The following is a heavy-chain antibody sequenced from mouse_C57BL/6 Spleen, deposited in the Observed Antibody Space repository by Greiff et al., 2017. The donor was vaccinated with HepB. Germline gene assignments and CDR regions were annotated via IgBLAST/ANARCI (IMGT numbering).Heavy chain of an antibody. D-gene: IGHD1-1*01. J-gene: IGHJ3*01. CDR2: IYPGSGST. V-gene: IGHV1-55*01. CDR3: AIIYYYGSSPAWFAY. Sequence: VQLQQSGAELVKPGASVKMSCKASGYTFTSYWITWVKQRPGQGLEWIGDIYPGSGSTNYNEKFKSKATLTVDTSSSTAYMQLSSLTSEDSAVYYCAIIYYYGSSPAWFAYWGQGTLVTVSA. CDR1: GYTFTSYW.